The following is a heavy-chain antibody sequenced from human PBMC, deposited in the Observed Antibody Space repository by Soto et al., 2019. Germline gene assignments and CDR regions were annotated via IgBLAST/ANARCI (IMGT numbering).Heavy chain of an antibody. V-gene: IGHV4-30-4*01. CDR1: GASVTSDDYY. CDR3: ARDPIFYYASSGYGGSYFDY. D-gene: IGHD3-22*01. J-gene: IGHJ4*02. Sequence: SETLSLTCAVSGASVTSDDYYWSWIRQPPGKGLEWIGYIYHSGSTYYNPSLMSRVSISIDTSQNQFSLKLTSLTAADTAVYYCARDPIFYYASSGYGGSYFDYWGQGSRVTVSS. CDR2: IYHSGST.